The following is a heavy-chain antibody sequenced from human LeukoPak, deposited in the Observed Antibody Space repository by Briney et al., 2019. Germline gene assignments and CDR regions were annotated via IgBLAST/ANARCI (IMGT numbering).Heavy chain of an antibody. V-gene: IGHV3-30*18. CDR2: ISYEESNK. CDR3: AKDFVLFYYDSRGYVDY. J-gene: IGHJ4*02. Sequence: GGSLSLSCAASGFTFSPFGMHWVRQAPGKGLEWVAVISYEESNKFYADSVKGRFTISRDNPKNTVYPQMNSLRAEDTAVYYCAKDFVLFYYDSRGYVDYWGQGTLVTVSS. CDR1: GFTFSPFG. D-gene: IGHD3-22*01.